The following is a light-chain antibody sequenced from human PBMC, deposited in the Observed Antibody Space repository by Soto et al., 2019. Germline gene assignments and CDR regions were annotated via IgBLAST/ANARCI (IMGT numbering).Light chain of an antibody. CDR1: QSVSSSY. CDR2: GAS. Sequence: ESVLTQSPGTLSMSPGERATLSCRASQSVSSSYSAWYQQKPGQAPRLLIYGASRRATGIPDRFSGSGSGTDFTLTISRLEPEDFAVYYCQQYGSSPFTFGPGXXX. J-gene: IGKJ3*01. V-gene: IGKV3-20*01. CDR3: QQYGSSPFT.